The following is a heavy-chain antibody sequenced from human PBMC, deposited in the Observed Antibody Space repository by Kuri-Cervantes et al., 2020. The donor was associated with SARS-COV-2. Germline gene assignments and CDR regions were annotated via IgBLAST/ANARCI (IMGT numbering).Heavy chain of an antibody. J-gene: IGHJ4*02. D-gene: IGHD3-16*01. CDR3: AKGGSDYIWGSYGMPPTDGY. V-gene: IGHV4-39*01. CDR1: GGSLTRSSYY. Sequence: GSLRLSCSVSGGSLTRSSYYWGWIRQPPGKGLEWIGSTYYSGSTHYNPSLKSRVSVSIDTSKNQFSLKVTSVTAGDTAVYYCAKGGSDYIWGSYGMPPTDGYWGQGTLVTVSS. CDR2: TYYSGST.